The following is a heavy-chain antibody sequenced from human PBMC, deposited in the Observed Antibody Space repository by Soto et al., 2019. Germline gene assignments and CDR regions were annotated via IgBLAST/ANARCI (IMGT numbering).Heavy chain of an antibody. CDR3: ANGKHYYGMDV. V-gene: IGHV5-51*01. Sequence: GESVKISGKGSGYSFTSYWIGWVLQMPGKGLEWMGIIYPGDSDTRYSPSFQGQVTISADKSISTAYLQWSSLKASDTAMYYCANGKHYYGMDVWGQGTTVTVSS. J-gene: IGHJ6*02. CDR2: IYPGDSDT. D-gene: IGHD1-1*01. CDR1: GYSFTSYW.